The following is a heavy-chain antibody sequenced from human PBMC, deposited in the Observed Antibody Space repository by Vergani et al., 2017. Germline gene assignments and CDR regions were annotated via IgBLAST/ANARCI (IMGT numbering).Heavy chain of an antibody. CDR3: ARDLAVVAALSFGY. J-gene: IGHJ4*02. Sequence: QVQLVQSGAEVKKPGASVKVSCKASGYTFTGYYMHWVRQAPGQGLEWMGWISAYNGNTNYAQKLQGRVTMTTDTSTSTAYMELRSLRSDDTAVYYCARDLAVVAALSFGYWGQGTLVTVSS. CDR1: GYTFTGYY. CDR2: ISAYNGNT. D-gene: IGHD2-15*01. V-gene: IGHV1-18*04.